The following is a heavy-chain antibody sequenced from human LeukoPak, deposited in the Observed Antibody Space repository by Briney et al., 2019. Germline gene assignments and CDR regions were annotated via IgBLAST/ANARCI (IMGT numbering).Heavy chain of an antibody. D-gene: IGHD6-13*01. CDR1: GFTFSSYE. Sequence: GGSLRLSCAASGFTFSSYEMNWVRQAPGKGLEWVSYISSSDSTIYYADSVKGRFTISRDNAKNSLYLQMNSLRAEDTAVYYCVKDATAAVGTVYMDVWGKGTTVTISS. V-gene: IGHV3-48*03. CDR3: VKDATAAVGTVYMDV. J-gene: IGHJ6*03. CDR2: ISSSDSTI.